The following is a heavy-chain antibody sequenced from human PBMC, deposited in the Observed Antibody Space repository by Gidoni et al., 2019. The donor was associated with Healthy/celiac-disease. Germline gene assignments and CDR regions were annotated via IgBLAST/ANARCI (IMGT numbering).Heavy chain of an antibody. CDR3: ATRRRDFWSGYYLFDY. CDR1: GGSISSSSYY. CDR2: IYYSGVT. D-gene: IGHD3-3*01. Sequence: QLQLQESGPGLVKPSETLSLTCTVSGGSISSSSYYWGWIRQPPGKGLEWIGSIYYSGVTYSTPSLKSRVTISVDTSKNQFSLNLSSVTAADTAVYYCATRRRDFWSGYYLFDYWGQGTLVTVSS. J-gene: IGHJ4*02. V-gene: IGHV4-39*01.